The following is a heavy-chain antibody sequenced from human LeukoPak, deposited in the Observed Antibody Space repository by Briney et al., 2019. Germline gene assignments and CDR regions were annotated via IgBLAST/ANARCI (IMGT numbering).Heavy chain of an antibody. D-gene: IGHD2-2*01. Sequence: GGSLRLSCAPAGFTFSSYGMRWVRQAPGKGLEWVAVIWYDGSNKYYADSVKGRFTISRDNSKHTLYLQMNSLRAEDTAVYYCARGRSSTSTFDAFDIWGQGTMVTVSS. CDR1: GFTFSSYG. V-gene: IGHV3-33*01. CDR2: IWYDGSNK. CDR3: ARGRSSTSTFDAFDI. J-gene: IGHJ3*02.